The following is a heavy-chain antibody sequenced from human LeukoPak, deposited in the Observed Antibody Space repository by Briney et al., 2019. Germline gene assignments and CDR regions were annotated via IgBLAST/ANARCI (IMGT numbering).Heavy chain of an antibody. Sequence: GSLRLSCAASGFTFSNAWMSWVRQAPGKGLEWIGYISYSGTPNYNPSLKSRVTMSVDTSESQFSLRLSSVTAADTAVYFCARGYCSGGRCHHGMDVWGQGTTVTVSS. CDR2: ISYSGTP. CDR1: GFTFSNAW. J-gene: IGHJ6*02. V-gene: IGHV4-59*01. D-gene: IGHD2-15*01. CDR3: ARGYCSGGRCHHGMDV.